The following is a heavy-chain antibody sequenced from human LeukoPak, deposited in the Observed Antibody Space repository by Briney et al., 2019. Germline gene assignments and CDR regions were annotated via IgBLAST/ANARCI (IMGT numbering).Heavy chain of an antibody. CDR1: GDSTSSSSYY. V-gene: IGHV4-39*01. CDR3: ARHSSSWYHFDY. J-gene: IGHJ4*02. D-gene: IGHD6-13*01. Sequence: SETLSLTCTVSGDSTSSSSYYWGWIRQPPGKGLEWIGSIYYSGTTYYNPSLKSRVTISVVTSKNQFSLNLSSVTAADTAVYYCARHSSSWYHFDYWGQGTLVTVPS. CDR2: IYYSGTT.